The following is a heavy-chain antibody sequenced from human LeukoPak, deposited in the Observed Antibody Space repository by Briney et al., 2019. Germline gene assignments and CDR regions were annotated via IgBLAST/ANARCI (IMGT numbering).Heavy chain of an antibody. CDR1: GYTFTSYD. V-gene: IGHV1-8*01. CDR3: ARGLRAPKLYYYYMDV. Sequence: ASVKVSCKASGYTFTSYDINWVRQATGQGLEWMGWMNPNSGNTGYPQKFQGRVTMTRNTSISTAYMELSSLRSEDTAVYYCARGLRAPKLYYYYMDVWGKGTTVTVSS. J-gene: IGHJ6*03. CDR2: MNPNSGNT. D-gene: IGHD1-7*01.